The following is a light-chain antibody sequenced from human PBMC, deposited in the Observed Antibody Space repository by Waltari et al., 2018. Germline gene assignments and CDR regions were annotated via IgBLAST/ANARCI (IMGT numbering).Light chain of an antibody. J-gene: IGKJ2*01. CDR3: QQLTSYPRT. CDR1: PDLKTY. Sequence: DIQLTQSPSFLSASVGDRVTLTCRASPDLKTYLAWYQQRPGKAPKLLIFATSNLQDGVPSRFSGSGSGAEFTLTISGLQPEDFATYYCQQLTSYPRTFGQGTKVEI. CDR2: ATS. V-gene: IGKV1-9*01.